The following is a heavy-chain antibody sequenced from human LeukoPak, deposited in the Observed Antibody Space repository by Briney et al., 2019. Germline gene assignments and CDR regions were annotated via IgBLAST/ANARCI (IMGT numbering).Heavy chain of an antibody. D-gene: IGHD6-6*01. CDR3: ARVTNSIAPGARLAALSGFPH. Sequence: ASVKVSCKASGYTFTSYYMHWVRQAPGQGLEWMGWINPNSGGTNYAQKFQGRVTMTRDTSISTAYMELSRLRSDDTAVYYCARVTNSIAPGARLAALSGFPHWGQGTLVTVSS. V-gene: IGHV1-2*02. CDR1: GYTFTSYY. CDR2: INPNSGGT. J-gene: IGHJ5*02.